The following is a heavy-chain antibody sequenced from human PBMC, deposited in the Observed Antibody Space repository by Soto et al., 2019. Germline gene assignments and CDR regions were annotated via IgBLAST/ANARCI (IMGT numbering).Heavy chain of an antibody. V-gene: IGHV3-23*01. Sequence: EVQLLESGGGLVQPGGSLRLSCAASGFTFSSYAMSWVRQAPGKGLEWVSAISGSGGTTYTYYADSVKGRFTISSDNSQNTLYLHMNSLRAEDTAVYYCAYGRDYGGNYRDYWGQGTLVTVSS. CDR3: AYGRDYGGNYRDY. J-gene: IGHJ4*02. CDR1: GFTFSSYA. D-gene: IGHD4-17*01. CDR2: ISGSGGTTYT.